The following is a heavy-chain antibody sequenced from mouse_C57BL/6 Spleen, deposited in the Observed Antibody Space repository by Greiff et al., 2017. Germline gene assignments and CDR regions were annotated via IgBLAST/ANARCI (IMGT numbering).Heavy chain of an antibody. CDR1: GFTFSDYY. J-gene: IGHJ4*01. CDR3: ARHLYYYAMDY. CDR2: ISNGGGST. D-gene: IGHD6-5*01. V-gene: IGHV5-12*01. Sequence: EVKVVESGGGLVQPGGSLKLSCAASGFTFSDYYMYWVRQTPEKRLEWVAYISNGGGSTYYPDTVKGRFTISRDNAKNTLYLQMSRLKSEDTAMYYCARHLYYYAMDYWGQGTSVTVSS.